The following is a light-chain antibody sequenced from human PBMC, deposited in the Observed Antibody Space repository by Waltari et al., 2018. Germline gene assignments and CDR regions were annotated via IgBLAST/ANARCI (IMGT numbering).Light chain of an antibody. J-gene: IGKJ1*01. CDR3: MQARQTPWT. V-gene: IGKV2-28*01. Sequence: IVITQSPLSLSVTPGEPASISCSSSQSLLHSSGYTFLDWYLQKPGQSPQLLIYLISNRASGVPDRFSGSGSGTDFTLKISRVEAEDVGVYFCMQARQTPWTFGQGTKVEIK. CDR1: QSLLHSSGYTF. CDR2: LIS.